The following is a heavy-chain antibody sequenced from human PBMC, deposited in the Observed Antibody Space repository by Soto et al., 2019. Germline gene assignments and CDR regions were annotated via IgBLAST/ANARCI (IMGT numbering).Heavy chain of an antibody. D-gene: IGHD2-2*02. J-gene: IGHJ4*02. V-gene: IGHV3-48*02. CDR3: ARDGCTTTSCYRPYYVDC. CDR1: GFTFSTYN. CDR2: ISDTSRTT. Sequence: EVQLVESGGGLVQPGGSLRLSCAASGFTFSTYNMNWVRQSPGKGLEWISYISDTSRTTFYADSVKGRFTISRDNAKKSLYLQMNSLRDEDTAVYYCARDGCTTTSCYRPYYVDCWGQGTLVAVSS.